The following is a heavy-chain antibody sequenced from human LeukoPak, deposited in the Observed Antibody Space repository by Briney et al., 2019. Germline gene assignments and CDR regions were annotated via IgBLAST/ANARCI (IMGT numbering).Heavy chain of an antibody. Sequence: GGSLRLSCTASGFTFGDYAMTWVRQAPGKGLEWVGFIRSQIYGGTPEYAASVKGRFTISRDDSEGVAYLQMNSLKTEDTAVYYCTRDQTPYYWGQGTLVTVSS. V-gene: IGHV3-49*04. CDR1: GFTFGDYA. CDR2: IRSQIYGGTP. J-gene: IGHJ4*02. CDR3: TRDQTPYY.